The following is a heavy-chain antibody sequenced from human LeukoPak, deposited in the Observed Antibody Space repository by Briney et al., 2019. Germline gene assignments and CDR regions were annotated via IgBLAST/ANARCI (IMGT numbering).Heavy chain of an antibody. J-gene: IGHJ4*02. CDR2: INHSGST. V-gene: IGHV4-34*01. Sequence: ASETLSLTCAVYGGSFSGYYWSWIRQPPVKGLEWIGEINHSGSTNYNPSLKSRVTISVDTSKNQFSLKLSSVTAADTAVYYCARYPNLAKLYYFDYWGQGTLVTVSS. CDR1: GGSFSGYY. D-gene: IGHD3-3*02. CDR3: ARYPNLAKLYYFDY.